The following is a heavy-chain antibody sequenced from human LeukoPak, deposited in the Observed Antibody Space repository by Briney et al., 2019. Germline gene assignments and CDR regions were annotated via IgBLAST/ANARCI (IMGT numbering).Heavy chain of an antibody. CDR2: MNPNSGNT. D-gene: IGHD3-16*01. V-gene: IGHV1-8*01. J-gene: IGHJ4*02. Sequence: GASVKVSCKASGYTFTSYDINWVRQATGQGLEWMGWMNPNSGNTGYAQKFQGRVTMTRNTSTSTAYMELRSLRSDDTAVYYCARVESPRLNDYWGQGTLVTVSS. CDR3: ARVESPRLNDY. CDR1: GYTFTSYD.